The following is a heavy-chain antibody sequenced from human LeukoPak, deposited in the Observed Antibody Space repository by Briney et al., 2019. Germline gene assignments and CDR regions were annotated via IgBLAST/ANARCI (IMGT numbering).Heavy chain of an antibody. Sequence: AASVKVSCKASGYTFTSYYMHWVRQAPGQGLEWMGIINPSGGSTSYAQKFQGRVTMTRDMSTSTVYMELSSLRSEDTAVYYCARDRLMVDTAMATNWFDPWGQGTLVTVSS. D-gene: IGHD5-18*01. J-gene: IGHJ5*02. CDR3: ARDRLMVDTAMATNWFDP. CDR1: GYTFTSYY. CDR2: INPSGGST. V-gene: IGHV1-46*01.